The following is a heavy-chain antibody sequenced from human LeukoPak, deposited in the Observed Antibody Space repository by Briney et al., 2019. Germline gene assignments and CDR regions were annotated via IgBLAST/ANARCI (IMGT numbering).Heavy chain of an antibody. CDR3: ATNVLLWFGELSDY. CDR1: GYTLTELS. V-gene: IGHV1-24*01. D-gene: IGHD3-10*01. J-gene: IGHJ4*02. Sequence: GASVKVSCKVSGYTLTELSMHWVRQAPGKGLEWMGGFDPEDGETIYAQKFQGRVTMTEDTSTDTAYMELSSLGSEDTAVYYCATNVLLWFGELSDYWGQGTLVTVSS. CDR2: FDPEDGET.